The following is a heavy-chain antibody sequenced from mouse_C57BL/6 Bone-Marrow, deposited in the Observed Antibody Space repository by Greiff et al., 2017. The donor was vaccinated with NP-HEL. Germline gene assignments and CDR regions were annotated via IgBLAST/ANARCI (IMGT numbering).Heavy chain of an antibody. CDR3: ARIGTAMDY. V-gene: IGHV1-52*01. D-gene: IGHD4-1*01. CDR1: GYTFTSYW. J-gene: IGHJ4*01. CDR2: IDPSDSET. Sequence: QVQLQQPGAELVRPGSSVKLSCKASGYTFTSYWMHWVKQRPIQGLEWIGNIDPSDSETHYNQKFKDKATLTVDKSSSTAYRQLSSLSSEDSAVYYCARIGTAMDYWGQGTSVTVSS.